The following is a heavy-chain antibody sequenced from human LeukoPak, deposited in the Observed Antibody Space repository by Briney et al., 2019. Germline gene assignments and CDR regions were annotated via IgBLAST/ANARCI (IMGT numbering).Heavy chain of an antibody. Sequence: PSETLSLTCTVSGGSISSYYWSWIRQPPGKGLEWIGYIYYSGSTNYNPSLKSRVTISVDTSKNQFSLKLSSVTAADTAVYYCASSYGDYEPVDYWGQGTLVTVSS. CDR3: ASSYGDYEPVDY. D-gene: IGHD4-17*01. CDR1: GGSISSYY. J-gene: IGHJ4*02. CDR2: IYYSGST. V-gene: IGHV4-59*08.